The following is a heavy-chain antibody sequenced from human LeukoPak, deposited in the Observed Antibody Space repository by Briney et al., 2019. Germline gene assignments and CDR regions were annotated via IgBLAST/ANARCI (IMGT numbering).Heavy chain of an antibody. Sequence: ASVKVSCKASGYIFNSYHIHWVRQAPGQGLEWMGTVNPSDGNINYAQKFQGRVTMTRDMSSGTAYMELSSLRSEDTAVYYCASNYGGDTGFDCWGLGTLVTVSS. CDR2: VNPSDGNI. J-gene: IGHJ5*01. CDR1: GYIFNSYH. CDR3: ASNYGGDTGFDC. V-gene: IGHV1-46*02. D-gene: IGHD2-21*02.